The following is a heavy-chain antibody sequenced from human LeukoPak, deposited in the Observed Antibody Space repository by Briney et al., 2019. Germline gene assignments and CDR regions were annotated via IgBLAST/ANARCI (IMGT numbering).Heavy chain of an antibody. CDR3: ARAVRYCSSTSCYGPLGY. CDR2: INAGNGNT. J-gene: IGHJ4*02. D-gene: IGHD2-2*01. V-gene: IGHV1-3*03. Sequence: ASVTVSCKASGYTFTSYAMHWVRQAPGQRLEWMGWINAGNGNTKYSQEFQGRVTITRDTSASTAYMELSSLRSEDMAVYYCARAVRYCSSTSCYGPLGYWGQGTLVTVSS. CDR1: GYTFTSYA.